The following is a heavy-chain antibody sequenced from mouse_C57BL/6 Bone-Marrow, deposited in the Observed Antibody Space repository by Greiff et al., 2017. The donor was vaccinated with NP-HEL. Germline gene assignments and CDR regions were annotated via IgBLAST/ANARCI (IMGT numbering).Heavy chain of an antibody. J-gene: IGHJ2*01. V-gene: IGHV5-4*03. CDR3: ARGPLITTVPFDY. D-gene: IGHD1-1*01. CDR1: GFTFSSYA. CDR2: ISDGGSYT. Sequence: EVKLQESGGGLVKPGGSPKLSCAASGFTFSSYAMSWVRQTPEKRLEWVATISDGGSYTYYPDNVKGRFTISRDNAKNNLYLQMSHLKSEDTAMYYCARGPLITTVPFDYWGQGTTLTVSS.